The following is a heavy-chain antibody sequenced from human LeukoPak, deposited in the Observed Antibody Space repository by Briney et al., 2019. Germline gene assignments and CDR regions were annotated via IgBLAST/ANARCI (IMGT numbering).Heavy chain of an antibody. Sequence: SQTLSLTCTVSGGSISSCDYYWSWIRQHPGKGLEWIGYIYYSGSTYYNPSLKSRVTISVDTSKNQFSLDLNSVTAADTAVYYCASGRELTATLPFWGQGTLVTVSS. CDR2: IYYSGST. CDR3: ASGRELTATLPF. J-gene: IGHJ4*02. D-gene: IGHD1-7*01. V-gene: IGHV4-31*03. CDR1: GGSISSCDYY.